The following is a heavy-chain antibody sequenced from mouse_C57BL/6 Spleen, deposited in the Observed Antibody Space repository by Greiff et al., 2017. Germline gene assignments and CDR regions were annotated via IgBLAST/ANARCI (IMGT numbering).Heavy chain of an antibody. D-gene: IGHD2-1*01. CDR1: GFSFTSYG. J-gene: IGHJ4*01. V-gene: IGHV2-2*01. CDR3: ARKGPLSTRFYAMDD. CDR2: IWSGGST. Sequence: VMLVESGPGLVQPSQSLSITCTVSGFSFTSYGVHWVRQSPGKGLEWLGVIWSGGSTDYNAAFISRLSISKDNSKSQVFFKMNSLQADDTAIYYCARKGPLSTRFYAMDDWGQGTSVTVSS.